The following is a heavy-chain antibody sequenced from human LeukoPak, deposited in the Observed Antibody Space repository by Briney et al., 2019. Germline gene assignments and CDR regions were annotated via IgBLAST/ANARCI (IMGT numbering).Heavy chain of an antibody. Sequence: SKTLSLTCAVYGGSFSGYYWNWIRQPPGKGLEWIGEINHSGSTNYNPSLKSRVTISVDTSKNQFSLKLSSVTAADTAVYYCARSLFSSGYAPFDYWGQGTLVTVSS. D-gene: IGHD3-22*01. CDR3: ARSLFSSGYAPFDY. CDR1: GGSFSGYY. CDR2: INHSGST. V-gene: IGHV4-34*01. J-gene: IGHJ4*02.